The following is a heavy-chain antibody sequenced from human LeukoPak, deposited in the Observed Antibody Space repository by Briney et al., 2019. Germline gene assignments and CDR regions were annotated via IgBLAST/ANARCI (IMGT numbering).Heavy chain of an antibody. CDR1: GFTFSSYW. J-gene: IGHJ4*02. CDR3: AREYCSSTSCYLGGQDFDY. Sequence: GGSLRLYCAASGFTFSSYWMSWVRQAPGKGLEWVANIKQDGSEKYYVDSVKGRFTISRDNAKNSLYLQMNSLRAEDTAVYYCAREYCSSTSCYLGGQDFDYWGQGTLVTVSS. V-gene: IGHV3-7*01. CDR2: IKQDGSEK. D-gene: IGHD2-2*01.